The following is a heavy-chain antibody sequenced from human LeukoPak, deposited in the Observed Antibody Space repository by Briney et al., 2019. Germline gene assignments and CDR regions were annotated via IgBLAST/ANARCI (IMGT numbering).Heavy chain of an antibody. CDR1: GGSISSSSYY. V-gene: IGHV4-39*01. CDR2: IYYTGST. J-gene: IGHJ3*02. CDR3: VRGVRI. D-gene: IGHD3-10*01. Sequence: SETLSLTCTVSGGSISSSSYYWGWIRQPPGKGLEWIGNIYYTGSTHYNPSLKSRVTISVDTSKNQFSLKLSSVTAADTAVYHCVRGVRIWGEGTIVTVSS.